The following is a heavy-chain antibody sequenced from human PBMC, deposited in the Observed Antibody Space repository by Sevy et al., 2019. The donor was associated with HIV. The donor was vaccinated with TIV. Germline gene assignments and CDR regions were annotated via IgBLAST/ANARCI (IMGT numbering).Heavy chain of an antibody. CDR2: ISGRGGST. D-gene: IGHD2-2*01. CDR1: GFTFSSYA. J-gene: IGHJ6*02. V-gene: IGHV3-23*01. Sequence: GGSLRLSCAASGFTFSSYAMSWVRQAPGKGLEWVSAISGRGGSTYYADSVKGRFTISRDNSKNTLYLQMNSLRAEDTAVYYCAKDPDCSSTSCPISHGMDVWGQGTTVTVSS. CDR3: AKDPDCSSTSCPISHGMDV.